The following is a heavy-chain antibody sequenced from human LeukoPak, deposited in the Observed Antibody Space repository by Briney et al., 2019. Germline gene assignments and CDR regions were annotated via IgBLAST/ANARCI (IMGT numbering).Heavy chain of an antibody. Sequence: PSETLSLTCTVSGGSIGTNYRSWIRQVPGKGLEWIGYSSYSGSSNYNPSLKSRVTISVDTSKTQFSLYLNSVTAADTAVYYCARSDTHHIHSSSWHFDYWGQGTLVTVSS. CDR3: ARSDTHHIHSSSWHFDY. D-gene: IGHD6-13*01. V-gene: IGHV4-59*01. CDR2: SSYSGSS. CDR1: GGSIGTNY. J-gene: IGHJ4*02.